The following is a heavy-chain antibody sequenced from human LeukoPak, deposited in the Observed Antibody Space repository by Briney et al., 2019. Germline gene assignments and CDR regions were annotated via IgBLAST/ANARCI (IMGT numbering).Heavy chain of an antibody. J-gene: IGHJ4*02. CDR2: ISVSGGNT. V-gene: IGHV3-23*01. CDR1: GFTFSSYA. CDR3: AKDSTGATPDYFDY. D-gene: IGHD1-7*01. Sequence: GGSLRLSCAASGFTFSSYAMSWVRQAPGKGLEWVSGISVSGGNTYYADSVKGRFTISRDNSKNTLYLQMNSLRADDTAVYYCAKDSTGATPDYFDYWGQGTLVTVSS.